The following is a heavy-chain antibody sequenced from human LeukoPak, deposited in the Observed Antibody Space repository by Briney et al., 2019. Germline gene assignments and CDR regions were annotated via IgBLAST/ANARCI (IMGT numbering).Heavy chain of an antibody. CDR2: IKQDGSEK. CDR1: GFTVSSNY. CDR3: ARDESSWVDY. V-gene: IGHV3-7*01. J-gene: IGHJ4*02. D-gene: IGHD6-13*01. Sequence: GGSLRLSCAASGFTVSSNYMSWVRQAPGKGLEWVANIKQDGSEKYYVDSVKGRFTISRDNAKNSLYLQMNSLRAEDTAVYYCARDESSWVDYWGQGTLVTVSS.